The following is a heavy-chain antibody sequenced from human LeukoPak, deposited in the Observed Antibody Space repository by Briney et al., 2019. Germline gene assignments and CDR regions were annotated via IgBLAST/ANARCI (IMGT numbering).Heavy chain of an antibody. D-gene: IGHD4-23*01. V-gene: IGHV4-34*01. J-gene: IGHJ4*02. Sequence: SETLSLTCAVYGGSFSGYSWSWVRQPPGEGLEWIGEINHSGATNYNPSLKSRVTISVDTSKNQFSLKLRSVTAADTAVYYCARGRGGNYAGSLDSWGLGTLVTVSS. CDR3: ARGRGGNYAGSLDS. CDR1: GGSFSGYS. CDR2: INHSGAT.